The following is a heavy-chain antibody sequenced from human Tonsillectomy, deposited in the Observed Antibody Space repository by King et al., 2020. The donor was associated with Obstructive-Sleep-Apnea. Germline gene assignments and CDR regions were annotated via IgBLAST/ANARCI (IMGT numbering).Heavy chain of an antibody. CDR3: AREYSSGPAFDY. D-gene: IGHD6-19*01. J-gene: IGHJ4*02. Sequence: VQLVESGGGVVQPGRSLRLSCAASGFTFSSYALHWGRQAPGKGLEWGAGISYGGRNKYYADSVKGRFTISRDNSKNTLYLQMNSLRAEDTAVYYCAREYSSGPAFDYWGQGTLVTVSS. CDR1: GFTFSSYA. CDR2: ISYGGRNK. V-gene: IGHV3-30*04.